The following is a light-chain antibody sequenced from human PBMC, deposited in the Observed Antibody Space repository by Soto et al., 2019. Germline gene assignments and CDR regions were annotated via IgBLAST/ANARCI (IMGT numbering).Light chain of an antibody. V-gene: IGKV1-5*01. CDR1: QSITSR. Sequence: DIQMTQSPSTLSASVGDRITITCRASQSITSRLAWYQQKPGKAPKLLIYAASTLESGVPSRFSGSGSGTEFTLTISSLQPDDFATYYCQQYSSFWTFGQGTKVAIK. CDR2: AAS. CDR3: QQYSSFWT. J-gene: IGKJ1*01.